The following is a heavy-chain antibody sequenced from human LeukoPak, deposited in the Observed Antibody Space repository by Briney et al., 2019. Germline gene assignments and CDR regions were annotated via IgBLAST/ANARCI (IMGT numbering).Heavy chain of an antibody. CDR3: VKLEIFGVPRDY. J-gene: IGHJ4*02. CDR2: ITSDWATT. V-gene: IGHV3-64D*08. CDR1: GFTFSSYT. D-gene: IGHD3-3*01. Sequence: GGSLRLSCSASGFTFSSYTMHWVRLSPEKGLEYVSVITSDWATTYYADSVRGRFTVSRDNFRNTLYLQMSSLRVEDTAVYYCVKLEIFGVPRDYWGPGTLVTVSP.